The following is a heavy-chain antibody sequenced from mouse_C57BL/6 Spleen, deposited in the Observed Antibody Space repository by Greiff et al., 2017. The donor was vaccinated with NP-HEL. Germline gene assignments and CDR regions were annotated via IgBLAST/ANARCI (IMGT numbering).Heavy chain of an antibody. D-gene: IGHD1-1*01. J-gene: IGHJ3*01. V-gene: IGHV3-6*01. CDR3: AREGTTVVGEFAY. CDR2: ISYDGSN. CDR1: GYSITSGYY. Sequence: EVQLQQSGPGLVKPSQSLSLTCSVTGYSITSGYYWNWIRQFPGNKLEWMGYISYDGSNNYNPSLKNRISITRDTSKNQFFLKLNSVTTEDTATYYCAREGTTVVGEFAYWGQGTLVTVSA.